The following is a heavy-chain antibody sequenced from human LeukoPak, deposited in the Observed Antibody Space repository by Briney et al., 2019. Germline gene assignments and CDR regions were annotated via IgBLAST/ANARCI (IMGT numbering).Heavy chain of an antibody. D-gene: IGHD4-17*01. Sequence: ASVKVSCKASGYTFTGYYMHWVRQAPGQGLEWMGWINPNSGGTNYAQKLQGRVTVTTDTSTNTAFMELNSLRSDDTAVYYCARDHYGDYPGYYYYGMDVWGQGTTVTVSS. J-gene: IGHJ6*02. CDR1: GYTFTGYY. CDR3: ARDHYGDYPGYYYYGMDV. V-gene: IGHV1-2*02. CDR2: INPNSGGT.